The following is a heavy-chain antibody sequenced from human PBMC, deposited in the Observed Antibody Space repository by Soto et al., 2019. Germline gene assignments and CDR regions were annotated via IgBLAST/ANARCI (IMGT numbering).Heavy chain of an antibody. Sequence: SETLSLTCAVSGYSISSGYYWGWIRQPPGKGLEWTGSIYHSGSTYYNPSLKSRVTISVDTSKNQFSLKLSSVTAADTAVYYCARVIETKYYYASGSSYYFDYWGQGTLVTVSS. CDR3: ARVIETKYYYASGSSYYFDY. D-gene: IGHD3-10*01. CDR2: IYHSGST. J-gene: IGHJ4*02. V-gene: IGHV4-38-2*01. CDR1: GYSISSGYY.